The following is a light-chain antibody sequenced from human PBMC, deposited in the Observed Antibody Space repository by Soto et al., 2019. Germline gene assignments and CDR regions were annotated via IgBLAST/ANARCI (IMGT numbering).Light chain of an antibody. CDR2: AAS. Sequence: DIELTQSPSTVSASAGDRATLSCRASQGIDNYLAWYQQKPGQATNLLAYAASRLQPGVPSGFSGRGSTSDFPLALSSLQPQDCAIYCCQQANSFPITFGQG. J-gene: IGKJ5*01. CDR1: QGIDNY. V-gene: IGKV1-12*01. CDR3: QQANSFPIT.